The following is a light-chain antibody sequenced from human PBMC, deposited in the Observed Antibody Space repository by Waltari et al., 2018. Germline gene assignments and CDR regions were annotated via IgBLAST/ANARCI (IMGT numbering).Light chain of an antibody. J-gene: IGLJ1*01. CDR3: YSRDSSGDHLRV. CDR2: GKN. Sequence: SSELTQDPAVSVALGQTVRITCQGASLSGYYASWYQQKPGHAPVLVIYGKNNRPSGIPDRFSVSSSVNTASLTITEAQAEDEAEYYCYSRDSSGDHLRVFGSGTKVTVL. V-gene: IGLV3-19*01. CDR1: SLSGYY.